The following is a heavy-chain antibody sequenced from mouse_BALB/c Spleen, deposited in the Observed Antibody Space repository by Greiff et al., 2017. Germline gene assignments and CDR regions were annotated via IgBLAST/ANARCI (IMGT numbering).Heavy chain of an antibody. J-gene: IGHJ2*01. Sequence: VQLQQSGAELMKPGASVKISCKATGYTFSSYWIEWVKQRPGHGLEWIGEILPGSGSTNYNEKFKGKATFTADTSSNTAYMQLSRLTSEDSAVYYCAREWDGNYPYFDYWGQGTTLTVSS. CDR1: GYTFSSYW. CDR3: AREWDGNYPYFDY. D-gene: IGHD2-1*01. CDR2: ILPGSGST. V-gene: IGHV1-9*01.